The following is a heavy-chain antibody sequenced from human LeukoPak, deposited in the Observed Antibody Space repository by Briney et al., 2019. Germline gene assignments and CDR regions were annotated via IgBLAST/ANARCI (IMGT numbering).Heavy chain of an antibody. CDR3: ARETYYYDSSGLKGARAFDI. CDR2: ISSSGSTI. J-gene: IGHJ3*02. CDR1: GFTFSDYY. D-gene: IGHD3-22*01. V-gene: IGHV3-11*01. Sequence: GGSLRLSCAASGFTFSDYYMSWIRQAPGKGLEWVSYISSSGSTIYYADSVKGRLTISRDNAKNSLYLQMNSLRAEDTAVYYCARETYYYDSSGLKGARAFDIWGQGTMVTVSS.